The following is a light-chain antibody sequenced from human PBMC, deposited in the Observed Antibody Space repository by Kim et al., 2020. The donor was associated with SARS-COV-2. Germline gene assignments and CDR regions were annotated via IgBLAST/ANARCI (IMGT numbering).Light chain of an antibody. V-gene: IGLV3-19*01. Sequence: ALGQTVRITCQGDSLRSYYASWYQQKPGQAPVLVIYGKNNRPSGIPDRFSGSSSGNTASLTITGAQAEDEADYYCNSRDSSGNHVGFGGGTKLTVL. CDR3: NSRDSSGNHVG. J-gene: IGLJ2*01. CDR2: GKN. CDR1: SLRSYY.